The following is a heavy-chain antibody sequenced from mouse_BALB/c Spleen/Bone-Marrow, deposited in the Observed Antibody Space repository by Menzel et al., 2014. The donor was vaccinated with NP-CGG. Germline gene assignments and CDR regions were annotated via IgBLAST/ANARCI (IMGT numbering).Heavy chain of an antibody. CDR3: ARYYNWYFDV. CDR1: GYTFTSHW. V-gene: IGHV1S81*02. J-gene: IGHJ1*01. Sequence: QVHVKQSGAELVKPGASVKLSCKTSGYTFTSHWMHWVKQRPGQGLEWIGEINPNNGRTNYNEKFRNKATLTVDKSSSTAYMQLSSLTSEDSAVYYCARYYNWYFDVWGAGTTVTVSS. CDR2: INPNNGRT. D-gene: IGHD1-1*01.